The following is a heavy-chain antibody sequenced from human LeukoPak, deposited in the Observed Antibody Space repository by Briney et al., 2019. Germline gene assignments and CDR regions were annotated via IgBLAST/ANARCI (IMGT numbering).Heavy chain of an antibody. V-gene: IGHV1-2*02. D-gene: IGHD1-14*01. J-gene: IGHJ6*03. CDR2: INSNSGAT. CDR1: GYTFIDHY. Sequence: ASVKVSCKASGYTFIDHYFHWVRQAPGQGLEWMGWINSNSGATRYAQKSQGRVALTRDTSINTAYMELSSLRSDDTAVYYCARDLVIGISGGYYSYMDVWGKGTTVTVSS. CDR3: ARDLVIGISGGYYSYMDV.